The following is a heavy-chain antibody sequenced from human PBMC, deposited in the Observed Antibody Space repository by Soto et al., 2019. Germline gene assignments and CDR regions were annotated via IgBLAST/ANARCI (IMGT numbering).Heavy chain of an antibody. V-gene: IGHV1-69*01. CDR2: IIPLFGTP. CDR3: ARHRDDYGSGNYYNRIDF. CDR1: GGIFSTYA. Sequence: QVQLVQSGAEVKKPGSSVKVSCKASGGIFSTYAISWLRQAPGQGREWMGGIIPLFGTPNYAQRFQGRVTITADESTSTAYMELSRLRSEDTAVYYCARHRDDYGSGNYYNRIDFWGQGTLVTVSS. J-gene: IGHJ4*02. D-gene: IGHD3-10*01.